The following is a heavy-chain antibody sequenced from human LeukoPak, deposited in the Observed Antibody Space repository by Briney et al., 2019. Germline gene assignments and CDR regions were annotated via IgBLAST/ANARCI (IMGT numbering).Heavy chain of an antibody. D-gene: IGHD5-18*01. CDR2: INSDESAT. Sequence: GGSLRLSCAASGFTFSDYWMHWVRQAPGKGLVWVSRINSDESATTYADSVKGRFTISRDNAKNTLYLQMNSLRPEDTAVYYCAGGGYSNGRIVDYWGQGTLVTVSS. CDR3: AGGGYSNGRIVDY. CDR1: GFTFSDYW. V-gene: IGHV3-74*01. J-gene: IGHJ4*02.